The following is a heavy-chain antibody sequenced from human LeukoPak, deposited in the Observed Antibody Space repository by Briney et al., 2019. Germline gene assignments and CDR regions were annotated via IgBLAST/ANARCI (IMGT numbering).Heavy chain of an antibody. J-gene: IGHJ5*02. CDR3: AKEPIAAAGFNWFDP. V-gene: IGHV3-23*01. Sequence: GGSLRLSCAASGFTFSSYGMHWVRQAPGKGLEWVSAISGSGGSTYYADSVKGRFTISRDNSKNTLYLQMNSLRAEDTAVYYCAKEPIAAAGFNWFDPWGQGTLVTVSS. CDR2: ISGSGGST. CDR1: GFTFSSYG. D-gene: IGHD6-13*01.